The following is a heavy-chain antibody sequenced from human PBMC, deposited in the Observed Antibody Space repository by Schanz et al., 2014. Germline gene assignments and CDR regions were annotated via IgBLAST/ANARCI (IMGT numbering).Heavy chain of an antibody. D-gene: IGHD5-12*01. CDR2: ISGYNGNT. J-gene: IGHJ4*02. CDR3: RTGYDPSLTH. Sequence: QVQLVQSGGEVKKPGASVKVSCKASGYTFRHYGISWLRQAPGQGLEWMGYISGYNGNTNYAPKVQDRVTMTTDTSTSTAYMELSSLRSEDTAVYYARTGYDPSLTHWGQGTLVTVSS. CDR1: GYTFRHYG. V-gene: IGHV1-18*04.